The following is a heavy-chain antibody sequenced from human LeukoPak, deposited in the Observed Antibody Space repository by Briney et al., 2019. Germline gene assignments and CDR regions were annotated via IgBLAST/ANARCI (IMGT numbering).Heavy chain of an antibody. CDR1: GFTFSSYA. V-gene: IGHV3-30*04. J-gene: IGHJ4*02. Sequence: GGSLRLSCAASGFTFSSYAMHWVRQAPGKGLERVAVISYDGSNKYYADSVKGRFTISRDNSKNTLYLQMNSLRAEDTAAYYCASPPYWGQGTLVTVSS. CDR2: ISYDGSNK. CDR3: ASPPY.